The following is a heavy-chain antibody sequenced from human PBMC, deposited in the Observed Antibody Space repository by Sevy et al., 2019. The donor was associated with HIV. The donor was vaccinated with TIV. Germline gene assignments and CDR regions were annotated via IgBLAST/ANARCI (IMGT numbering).Heavy chain of an antibody. CDR1: GYSISSGYY. J-gene: IGHJ4*02. Sequence: SETLSLTCAVSGYSISSGYYWGWIRQPPGKGLEWIGSIYHSGSTYYNPSLKSRVTISVDTSKNQFSLKLSSVTAADTAVYYCARMGGSGPSHSGSYYWGQGTLVTVSS. CDR2: IYHSGST. D-gene: IGHD1-26*01. V-gene: IGHV4-38-2*01. CDR3: ARMGGSGPSHSGSYY.